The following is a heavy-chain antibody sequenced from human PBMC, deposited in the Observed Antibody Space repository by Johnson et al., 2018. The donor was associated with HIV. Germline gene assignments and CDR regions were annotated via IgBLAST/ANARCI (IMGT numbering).Heavy chain of an antibody. CDR2: INWNGGST. D-gene: IGHD1-1*01. V-gene: IGHV3-20*04. J-gene: IGHJ3*01. CDR3: ATDILVGTTQSDHEAFDP. Sequence: VQLVESGGGVVRPGGSLRLSCAASAFTFDDHGMSWVRQAPGKGLEWVSGINWNGGSTGYADSVKGRFTISRDNAKNSLFLQMHSLRAEDTCVYYCATDILVGTTQSDHEAFDPWVQGTMVTVSS. CDR1: AFTFDDHG.